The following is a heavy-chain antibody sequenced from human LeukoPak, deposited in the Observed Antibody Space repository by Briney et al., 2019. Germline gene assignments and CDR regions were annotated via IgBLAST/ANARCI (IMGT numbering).Heavy chain of an antibody. Sequence: GESLKISCKGSGYSFTSYWIGWVRQMPGKGLEWMGIIYPGDSDTRYSPSFQGQVTISADKSISTAYLQWSSLKASDTAMYYCARQHVPDGSYGSGWYYFDYWGQGTLVIVSS. V-gene: IGHV5-51*01. CDR1: GYSFTSYW. CDR3: ARQHVPDGSYGSGWYYFDY. CDR2: IYPGDSDT. D-gene: IGHD6-19*01. J-gene: IGHJ4*02.